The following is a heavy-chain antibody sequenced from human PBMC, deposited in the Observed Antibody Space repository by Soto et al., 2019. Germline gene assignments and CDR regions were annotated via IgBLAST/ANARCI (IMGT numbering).Heavy chain of an antibody. CDR3: ARXALLWFGVQFDP. Sequence: QLQLQESGPGLGKPSETLSLTCTVSGGSISSSSYYWGWIRQPPGKGLEWIGSIYYSGSTYYNPSLXXXXXXXXXXXXXXXXXXXXXXXXXXXXVYYCARXALLWFGVQFDPWGQGTLVTVSS. CDR2: IYYSGST. V-gene: IGHV4-39*01. CDR1: GGSISSSSYY. D-gene: IGHD3-10*01. J-gene: IGHJ5*02.